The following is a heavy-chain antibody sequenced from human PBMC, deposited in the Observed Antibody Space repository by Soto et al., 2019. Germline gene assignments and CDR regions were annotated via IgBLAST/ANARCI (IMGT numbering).Heavy chain of an antibody. CDR2: ISAYNGHT. D-gene: IGHD3-16*02. Sequence: QVQLVQSGAEVKKPGASVKVSCKASGYTFTSYGISWVRQAPGQGLEWMGWISAYNGHTNYAQKLQGRVTMTTDTSTSKAYMELRSVRSDDTAVYYCAIGGDPYDYIWGSYRQNLDYWGQGTLVTVSS. CDR3: AIGGDPYDYIWGSYRQNLDY. V-gene: IGHV1-18*01. CDR1: GYTFTSYG. J-gene: IGHJ4*02.